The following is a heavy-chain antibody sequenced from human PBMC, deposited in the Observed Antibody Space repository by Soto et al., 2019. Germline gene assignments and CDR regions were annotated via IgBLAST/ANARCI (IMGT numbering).Heavy chain of an antibody. J-gene: IGHJ4*02. Sequence: PGESLKISCKGSGFSFTNYWIGWVRQMPGKGLEWMGIIFPGNSDPRYGPSFQGQVTISVDKSVNTAYLQWTSLEASDTAMYFCARQRGNHSPLGYFDSWGQGTMVTVSS. V-gene: IGHV5-51*01. CDR1: GFSFTNYW. CDR2: IFPGNSDP. CDR3: ARQRGNHSPLGYFDS. D-gene: IGHD1-26*01.